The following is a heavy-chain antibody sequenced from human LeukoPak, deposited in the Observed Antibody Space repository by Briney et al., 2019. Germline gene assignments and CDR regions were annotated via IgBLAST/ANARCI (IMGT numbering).Heavy chain of an antibody. CDR1: GFSFTSYA. D-gene: IGHD6-19*01. Sequence: GGSLRLSCAASGFSFTSYAMSWVRQAPGKGLEWVSAISTGGGSTYYADSVKGRFTISRDNAKNSLYLQMNSLRAEDTAVYYCARDPIAVAGTHAFDIWGQGTMVTVSS. CDR2: ISTGGGST. V-gene: IGHV3-23*01. CDR3: ARDPIAVAGTHAFDI. J-gene: IGHJ3*02.